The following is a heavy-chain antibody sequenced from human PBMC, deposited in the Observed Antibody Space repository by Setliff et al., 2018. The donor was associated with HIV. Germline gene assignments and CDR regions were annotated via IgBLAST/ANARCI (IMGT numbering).Heavy chain of an antibody. Sequence: PSETLSLTCTVSGDSINTHYWSWIRQPPGKGLEWIGCISHSGNTNFNPSLNSRVTISLDTAKNQFSLRLTSLTAADTAIYYCARSTVGAVASFPWGRGILVTVSS. CDR2: ISHSGNT. D-gene: IGHD1-26*01. CDR3: ARSTVGAVASFP. V-gene: IGHV4-59*11. CDR1: GDSINTHY. J-gene: IGHJ5*02.